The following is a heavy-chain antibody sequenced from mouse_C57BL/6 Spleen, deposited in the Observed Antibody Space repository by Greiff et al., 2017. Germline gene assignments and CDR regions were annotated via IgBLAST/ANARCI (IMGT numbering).Heavy chain of an antibody. V-gene: IGHV7-3*01. Sequence: EVNVVESGGGLVQPGGSLNLSCAASGFTFTDYYMSWVRQPPGKALEWLGFIRNKANGYTTEYSASVKGRFTISRDNSQSIIYLQMNALRAEVNATYYCARYDYSNFYYAMDYWGQGTSVTVSS. CDR2: IRNKANGYTT. CDR1: GFTFTDYY. D-gene: IGHD2-5*01. J-gene: IGHJ4*01. CDR3: ARYDYSNFYYAMDY.